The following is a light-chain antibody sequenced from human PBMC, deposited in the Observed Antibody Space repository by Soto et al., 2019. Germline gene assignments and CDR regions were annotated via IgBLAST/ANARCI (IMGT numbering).Light chain of an antibody. V-gene: IGLV2-14*01. CDR2: DVS. Sequence: QSALTQPASVSGSPGQSITISCTGTSSDVGGYNYVSWYQQHPGKAPKLMIYDVSNRPSGVSNRFSGSKSVNTASLTISGLQAADEADYYCSSYTSSSTLVFGTGTKLTVL. J-gene: IGLJ1*01. CDR1: SSDVGGYNY. CDR3: SSYTSSSTLV.